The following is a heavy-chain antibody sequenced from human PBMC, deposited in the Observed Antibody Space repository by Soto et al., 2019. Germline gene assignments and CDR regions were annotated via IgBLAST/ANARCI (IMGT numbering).Heavy chain of an antibody. CDR2: IYATGTT. D-gene: IGHD1-1*01. CDR3: VRDGTKTLRDWFDP. CDR1: GASISGFY. V-gene: IGHV4-4*07. J-gene: IGHJ5*02. Sequence: QVQLQESGPGLVKPAETLSLTCTVSGASISGFYWSCIRKSAGKGLEWIGRIYATGTTDYNPSLKSRVMMSVDTSKKQFSLKLRSVTAAEPAVYYCVRDGTKTLRDWFDPWGQGISVTLSS.